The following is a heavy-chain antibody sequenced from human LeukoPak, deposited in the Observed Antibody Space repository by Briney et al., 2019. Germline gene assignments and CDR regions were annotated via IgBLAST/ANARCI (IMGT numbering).Heavy chain of an antibody. Sequence: SETLSLTCAVSDGSISDSYWSWIRQSPGKGLEWIGYVFYTGFTHYNPSLESRVTISVDTSKKQFSLRLNSVTAADTAVYYCARDAYGGNSWGWFDPWGQGTLVAVSS. CDR3: ARDAYGGNSWGWFDP. V-gene: IGHV4-59*01. D-gene: IGHD4-23*01. CDR1: DGSISDSY. CDR2: VFYTGFT. J-gene: IGHJ5*02.